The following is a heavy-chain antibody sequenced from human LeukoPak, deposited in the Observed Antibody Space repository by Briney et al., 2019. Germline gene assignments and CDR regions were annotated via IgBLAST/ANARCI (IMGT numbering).Heavy chain of an antibody. CDR2: ISGSGGST. V-gene: IGHV3-23*01. D-gene: IGHD6-13*01. CDR1: GFTFSSYA. CDR3: AKAFLWSSSWYLEKKEYFQH. Sequence: GGSLRLSCAASGFTFSSYAMSWVRQAPGKGLEWVSAISGSGGSTYYADSVKGRFTISRDNSKNTLYLQMNSLRAEDTAVYYCAKAFLWSSSWYLEKKEYFQHWGQGTLVTVS. J-gene: IGHJ1*01.